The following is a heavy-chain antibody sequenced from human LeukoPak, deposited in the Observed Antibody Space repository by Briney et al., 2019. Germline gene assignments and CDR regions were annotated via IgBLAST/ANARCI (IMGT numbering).Heavy chain of an antibody. V-gene: IGHV1-46*01. CDR1: GYTFTSYY. D-gene: IGHD4-17*01. CDR3: ARVSNDYGNNTPFDY. Sequence: ASVKVSCKASGYTFTSYYLHWVRQAPGQGLEWMGIVSPSGGSPSYAQKFQGRVTMTRDTSTSTVSMELSSLRSDDTAVYYCARVSNDYGNNTPFDYWGQGTLVTVSS. CDR2: VSPSGGSP. J-gene: IGHJ4*02.